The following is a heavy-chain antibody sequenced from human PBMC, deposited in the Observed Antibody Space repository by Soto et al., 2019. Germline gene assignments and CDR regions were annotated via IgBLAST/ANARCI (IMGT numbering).Heavy chain of an antibody. CDR3: ARPLWRDDYNWGYFDL. CDR2: ISYDGSNK. J-gene: IGHJ2*01. D-gene: IGHD4-4*01. V-gene: IGHV3-30-3*01. Sequence: QVQLVESGGGVVQPGRSLRLSCAASGFTFSSYAMHWVRQAPGKGLEWVAVISYDGSNKYYADSVKGRFTILRDNSKNTLYLQMNSLRTEDTAAYYCARPLWRDDYNWGYFDLWGRGTLVTVSS. CDR1: GFTFSSYA.